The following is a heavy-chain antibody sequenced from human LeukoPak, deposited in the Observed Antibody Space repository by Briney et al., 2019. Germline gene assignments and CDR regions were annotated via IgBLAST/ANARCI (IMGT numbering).Heavy chain of an antibody. Sequence: ASVKVSCKASGYTFTGYYMHWVRQAPGQGLEWMGWINPNSGGTNYAQKFQGRVTMTRDTSISTAYMELSRLRSEDTAVYYCAKDPTQYRVWDYYETIGLSYWGQGTLVTVSS. V-gene: IGHV1-2*02. CDR3: AKDPTQYRVWDYYETIGLSY. D-gene: IGHD3-22*01. CDR2: INPNSGGT. CDR1: GYTFTGYY. J-gene: IGHJ4*02.